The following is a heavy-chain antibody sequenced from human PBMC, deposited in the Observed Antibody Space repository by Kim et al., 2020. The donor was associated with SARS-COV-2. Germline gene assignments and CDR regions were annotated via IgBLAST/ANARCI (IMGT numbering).Heavy chain of an antibody. CDR1: GFTFSDYY. CDR3: ARDPAGTVDWFDP. V-gene: IGHV3-11*01. J-gene: IGHJ5*02. CDR2: ISSSGSTI. Sequence: GGSLRLSCAASGFTFSDYYMSWIRQAPGKGLEWVSYISSSGSTIYYADSVKGRFTISRDNAKNSLYLQMNSLRAEDPAVYYCARDPAGTVDWFDPWGQGTLVTVPS. D-gene: IGHD6-13*01.